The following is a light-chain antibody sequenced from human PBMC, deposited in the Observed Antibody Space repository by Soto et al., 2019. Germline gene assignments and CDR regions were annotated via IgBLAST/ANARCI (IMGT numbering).Light chain of an antibody. Sequence: DIQMTQSPSSLSASVGDRVTITCRASQSISSWLAWYQQKPGKAPNLLIYDASSLESGVPSRFSGSGSGTEFTLTISSLQSEDFAVYYCQQYNNWLSITFGQGTRLEIK. J-gene: IGKJ5*01. V-gene: IGKV1-5*01. CDR3: QQYNNWLSIT. CDR1: QSISSW. CDR2: DAS.